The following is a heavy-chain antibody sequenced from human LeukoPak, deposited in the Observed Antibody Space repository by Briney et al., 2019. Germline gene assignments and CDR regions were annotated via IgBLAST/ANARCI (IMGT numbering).Heavy chain of an antibody. V-gene: IGHV1-18*01. CDR2: ISAYNGNA. D-gene: IGHD1-7*01. J-gene: IGHJ4*02. CDR3: ATRTNYNWNLPDY. Sequence: ASVKVSCKASGYTFTSYGISWVRQAPGQGLEWMGWISAYNGNAKYAQNVQDRLTMTIDTSTSTVYMELRSLRSDDTAVYYCATRTNYNWNLPDYWGQGTLVTVSS. CDR1: GYTFTSYG.